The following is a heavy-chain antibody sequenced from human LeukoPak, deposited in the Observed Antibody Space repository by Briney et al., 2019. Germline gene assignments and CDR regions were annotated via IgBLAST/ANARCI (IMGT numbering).Heavy chain of an antibody. CDR1: GGSFSGYY. J-gene: IGHJ4*02. CDR3: ARDDGAYVWGSYRTHFDY. Sequence: SETLSLTCAVYGGSFSGYYWSWIRQPLGKGLEWIGEINHSGSTNYNPSLKSRVTISVDTSKNQFSLKLSSVTAADTAVYYCARDDGAYVWGSYRTHFDYWGQGTLVTVSS. CDR2: INHSGST. V-gene: IGHV4-34*01. D-gene: IGHD3-16*02.